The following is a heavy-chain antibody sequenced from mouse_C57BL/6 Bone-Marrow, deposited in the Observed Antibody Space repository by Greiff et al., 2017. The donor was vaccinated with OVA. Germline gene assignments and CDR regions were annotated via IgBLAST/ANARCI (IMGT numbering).Heavy chain of an antibody. CDR2: IDPENGDT. CDR1: GFNIKDYY. V-gene: IGHV14-4*01. J-gene: IGHJ1*03. D-gene: IGHD1-1*01. CDR3: TYYYYGSSYSGYFDV. Sequence: VQLQQSGAELVRPGASVKLSCTASGFNIKDYYLHWVKQRPEQGLEWIGWIDPENGDTEYASKFQGKATITADTSSNTAYLQLSSLTSEDTAVYYCTYYYYGSSYSGYFDVWGTGTTVTVSS.